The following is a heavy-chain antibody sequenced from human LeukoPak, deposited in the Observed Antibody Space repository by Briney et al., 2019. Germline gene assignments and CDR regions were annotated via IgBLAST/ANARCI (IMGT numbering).Heavy chain of an antibody. D-gene: IGHD1-26*01. V-gene: IGHV3-53*01. J-gene: IGHJ4*02. CDR3: AKDRALHNGIDY. CDR1: GFTVSSKY. CDR2: IYSGGST. Sequence: GGSLRLSCAASGFTVSSKYMSWVRQAPGKGLEWVSVIYSGGSTYYADSVKGRFTISRDNSKNTLYLQMNSLKAEDTAVYYCAKDRALHNGIDYWGQGTLVTVSS.